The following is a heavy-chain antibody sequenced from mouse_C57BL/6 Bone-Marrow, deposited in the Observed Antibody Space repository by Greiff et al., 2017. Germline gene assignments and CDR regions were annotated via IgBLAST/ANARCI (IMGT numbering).Heavy chain of an antibody. CDR2: IDPSDSYT. CDR3: ASAITTVVATDWYFDV. V-gene: IGHV1-50*01. D-gene: IGHD1-1*01. Sequence: QVQLQQPGAELVKPGASVKLSCKASGYTFTSYWMQWVKQRPGQGLEWIGEIDPSDSYTNYNQKFKGKATLTVDTSSSTAYMQLSSLTSEDSAVYYCASAITTVVATDWYFDVWGTGTTVTVSS. CDR1: GYTFTSYW. J-gene: IGHJ1*03.